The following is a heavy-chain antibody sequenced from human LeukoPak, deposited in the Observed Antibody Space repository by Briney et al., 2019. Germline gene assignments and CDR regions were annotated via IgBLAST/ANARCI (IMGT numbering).Heavy chain of an antibody. D-gene: IGHD5-18*01. Sequence: GGSLRLSCAASGFTFDDYAMHWVRQAPGKGLEWASGISWNSGDIGYADSVKGRFTISRDNAKNSLYLQMKSLRAEDMALYYCAKASGYSYGSGYFDYWGQGTLVTVSS. CDR3: AKASGYSYGSGYFDY. CDR2: ISWNSGDI. V-gene: IGHV3-9*03. CDR1: GFTFDDYA. J-gene: IGHJ4*02.